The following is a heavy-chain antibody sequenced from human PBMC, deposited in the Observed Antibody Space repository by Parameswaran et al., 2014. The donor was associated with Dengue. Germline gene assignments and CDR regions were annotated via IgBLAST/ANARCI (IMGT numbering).Heavy chain of an antibody. Sequence: ESLKISCAASGFTFSSYWMHWVRQAPGKGLVWVSRINSDGSSTSYADSVKGRFTISRDNAKNTLYLQMNSLRAEDTAVYYCARAAAGTIFAYYYYYYMDVWGKGTTVTVSS. CDR1: GFTFSSYW. V-gene: IGHV3-74*01. CDR3: ARAAAGTIFAYYYYYYMDV. CDR2: INSDGSST. D-gene: IGHD1-7*01. J-gene: IGHJ6*03.